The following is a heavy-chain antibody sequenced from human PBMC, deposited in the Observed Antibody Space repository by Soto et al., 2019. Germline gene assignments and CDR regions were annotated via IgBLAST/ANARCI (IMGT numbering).Heavy chain of an antibody. CDR3: ARMNQLAPKRNAFDI. Sequence: SETLSLTCAVYGGSFSSYYWTWIRQSPGKGLEWIGYIHYSGSTNYSPSLKSRVTMSVDTSKNQFSLRLSSVTAADTAVYYCARMNQLAPKRNAFDIWGQGTMVTVSS. J-gene: IGHJ3*02. CDR2: IHYSGST. V-gene: IGHV4-59*01. CDR1: GGSFSSYY. D-gene: IGHD1-1*01.